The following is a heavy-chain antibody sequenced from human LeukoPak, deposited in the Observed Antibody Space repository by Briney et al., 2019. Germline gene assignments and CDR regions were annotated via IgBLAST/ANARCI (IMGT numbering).Heavy chain of an antibody. D-gene: IGHD5-24*01. J-gene: IGHJ3*02. CDR2: INHSGST. CDR3: ARRRDGYNSGDAFDI. CDR1: GGSFSGYY. V-gene: IGHV4-34*01. Sequence: SETLSLTCAVYGGSFSGYYWSWIRQPPGKGLEWIGEINHSGSTNYNPSLKSRVTISVDTSKNQFSLKLSSVTAADTAVYYCARRRDGYNSGDAFDIWGQGTMVTVSS.